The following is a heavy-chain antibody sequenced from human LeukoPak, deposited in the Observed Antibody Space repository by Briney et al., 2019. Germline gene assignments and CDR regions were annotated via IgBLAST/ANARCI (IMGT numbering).Heavy chain of an antibody. Sequence: GGSLRLSCAASGFIFSGYAMHWVRQAPGKGLEWVAVISYDGGKTYYADPVKGRFTISRDNSKSTLYLQMNSLRSEDTAVYYCARGFNDFWSGSQLEYWGQGTLVTVSS. CDR2: ISYDGGKT. J-gene: IGHJ4*02. CDR3: ARGFNDFWSGSQLEY. V-gene: IGHV3-30-3*01. D-gene: IGHD3-3*01. CDR1: GFIFSGYA.